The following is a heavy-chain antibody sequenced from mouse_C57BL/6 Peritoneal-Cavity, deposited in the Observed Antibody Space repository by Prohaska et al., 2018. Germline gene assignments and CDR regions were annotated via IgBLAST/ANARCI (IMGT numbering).Heavy chain of an antibody. CDR2: INSDGSAI. CDR1: GFTFSGFW. J-gene: IGHJ1*03. V-gene: IGHV11-2*01. CDR3: MTYSNYWYFDV. D-gene: IGHD2-5*01. Sequence: EVQLLETGGGLVQPGGSRGLSCEGSGFTFSGFWMSWVRQTPWKTLEWIGDINSDGSAINYAPSIKDRFTIFRDNDKSTLYLQMSTVRSEDTATYFCMTYSNYWYFDVWGTGTTVTVSS.